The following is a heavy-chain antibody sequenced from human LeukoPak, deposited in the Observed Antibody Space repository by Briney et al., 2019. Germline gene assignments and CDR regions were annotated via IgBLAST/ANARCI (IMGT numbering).Heavy chain of an antibody. J-gene: IGHJ4*02. Sequence: GGSLRLSCAASGFTFSTYALNWVHQAPGKGLEWVSAISDSGGAIFYADSVKGRFTMSRDNSKNSLFLQMNSLRAEDTALYYCARIGSAAFTDYWGQGTLVAAAS. CDR2: ISDSGGAI. CDR3: ARIGSAAFTDY. V-gene: IGHV3-23*01. CDR1: GFTFSTYA. D-gene: IGHD3-3*02.